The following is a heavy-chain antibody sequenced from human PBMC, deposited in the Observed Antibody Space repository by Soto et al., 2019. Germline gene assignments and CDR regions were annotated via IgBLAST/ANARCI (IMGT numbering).Heavy chain of an antibody. CDR3: ATDRGGYCSGGSCSEAWFDP. D-gene: IGHD2-15*01. CDR1: VYTFTSYP. CDR2: INAGNGGT. J-gene: IGHJ5*02. Sequence: ASVKVSCKASVYTFTSYPMNWLRQAPGQRPEWMGWINAGNGGTKYSQKFQGRVSITRDTSASTAYMQLSRLRSEDTAVYYCATDRGGYCSGGSCSEAWFDPWGQGTLVTVS. V-gene: IGHV1-3*01.